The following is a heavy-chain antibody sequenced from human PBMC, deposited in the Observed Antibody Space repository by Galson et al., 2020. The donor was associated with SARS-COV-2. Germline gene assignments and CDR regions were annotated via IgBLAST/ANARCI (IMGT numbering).Heavy chain of an antibody. CDR2: ISSSGSTI. J-gene: IGHJ4*02. D-gene: IGHD3-3*01. Sequence: NSGGSLRLSCAASGFTFSDYYMSWIRQAPGKGLEWVSYISSSGSTIYYADSVKGRFTISRDNAKNSLYLQMNSLRAEDTAVYYCAREALLEITIFGVVIYRYFDYWGQGTLVTVSS. CDR3: AREALLEITIFGVVIYRYFDY. V-gene: IGHV3-11*01. CDR1: GFTFSDYY.